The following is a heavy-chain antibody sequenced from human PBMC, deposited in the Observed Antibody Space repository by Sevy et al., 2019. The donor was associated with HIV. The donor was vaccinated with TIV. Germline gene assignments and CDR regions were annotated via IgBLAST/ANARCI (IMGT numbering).Heavy chain of an antibody. CDR2: INHTGSA. CDR1: GGSFGGYY. CDR3: ARGRCSSTSCYVRGGHYYYYGTDV. V-gene: IGHV4-34*01. J-gene: IGHJ6*01. D-gene: IGHD2-2*01. Sequence: SETLSLTCAVYGGSFGGYYWSWIRQPPGKGLEWIGEINHTGSANYNPSLKSRVTISVDRSKNQFSLKLSSVTAADTTVYYCARGRCSSTSCYVRGGHYYYYGTDVWGQGTTVTVSS.